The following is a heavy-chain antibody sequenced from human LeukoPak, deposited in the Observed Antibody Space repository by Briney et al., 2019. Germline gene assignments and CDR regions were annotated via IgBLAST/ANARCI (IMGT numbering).Heavy chain of an antibody. CDR1: GFTFSSYA. D-gene: IGHD5-12*01. J-gene: IGHJ4*02. Sequence: GGSLRLSCAASGFTFSSYAMSWVRQAPGKGLEWVSGISGSGGSTYYADSVKGRFTISRDNSKNTLFLQMNSLRAEDTAVYYCARVGGYDFDYWGQGTLVTVSS. CDR2: ISGSGGST. CDR3: ARVGGYDFDY. V-gene: IGHV3-23*01.